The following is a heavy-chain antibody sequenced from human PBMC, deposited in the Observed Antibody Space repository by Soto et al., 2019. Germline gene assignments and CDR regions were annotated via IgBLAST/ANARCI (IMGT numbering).Heavy chain of an antibody. Sequence: WVSLRLSFAASGFTFSTYDFHWFRQATGKGLEWVSAIGVGGDTYYAASVKGRFTISRENAKNSFYLQINSLRAGDTAVYYCAREIWDSHSSVWSLELWGRGALDILCS. D-gene: IGHD6-19*01. CDR3: AREIWDSHSSVWSLEL. CDR2: IGVGGDT. V-gene: IGHV3-13*01. J-gene: IGHJ4*02. CDR1: GFTFSTYD.